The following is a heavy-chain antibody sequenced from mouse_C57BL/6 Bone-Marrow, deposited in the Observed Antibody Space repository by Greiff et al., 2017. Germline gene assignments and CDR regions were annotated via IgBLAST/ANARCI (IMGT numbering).Heavy chain of an antibody. Sequence: VKVVESGAELAKPGASVKLSCKASGYTFTSYWMHWVKQRPGQGLEWIGYINPSSGYTKYNQKFKDKATLTADKSSSTAYMQLSSLTYEDSAVYYCARSLYDGYYVPWFAYWGQGTLVTVSA. V-gene: IGHV1-7*01. CDR3: ARSLYDGYYVPWFAY. D-gene: IGHD2-3*01. CDR1: GYTFTSYW. CDR2: INPSSGYT. J-gene: IGHJ3*01.